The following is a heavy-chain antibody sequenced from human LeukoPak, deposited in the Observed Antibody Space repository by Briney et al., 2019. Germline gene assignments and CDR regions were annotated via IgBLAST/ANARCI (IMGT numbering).Heavy chain of an antibody. CDR3: ARQLGDYYDSSGYLLDY. CDR1: GGSFSGYY. CDR2: IYYSGST. D-gene: IGHD3-22*01. Sequence: SETLSLTCAVYGGSFSGYYWSWIRQPPGKGLEWIGYIYYSGSTNYNPSLKSRVTISVDTSKNQFSLKLSSVTAADTAVYYCARQLGDYYDSSGYLLDYWGQGTLVTVSS. J-gene: IGHJ4*02. V-gene: IGHV4-59*08.